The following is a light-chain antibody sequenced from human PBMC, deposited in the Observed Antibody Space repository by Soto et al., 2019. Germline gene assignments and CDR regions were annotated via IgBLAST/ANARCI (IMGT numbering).Light chain of an antibody. CDR2: GAS. J-gene: IGKJ4*01. CDR1: QSVTSSY. CDR3: QQYGRSPLT. V-gene: IGKV3-20*01. Sequence: EIVLTQSPGTLSLSPGATVTLSCRASQSVTSSYLAWYQQKPGQAPRLLIYGASSMAPGIPDRFSGSGSGTDFTLTISRLEPEDFSVYYCQQYGRSPLTFGGGTKVEIK.